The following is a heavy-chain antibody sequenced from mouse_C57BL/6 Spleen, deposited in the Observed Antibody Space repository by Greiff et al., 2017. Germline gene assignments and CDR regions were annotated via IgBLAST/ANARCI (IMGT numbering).Heavy chain of an antibody. CDR3: ARRGLITTVGDY. D-gene: IGHD1-1*01. Sequence: QVQLQQSGAELVRPGTSVKMSCKASGYTFTNYWIGWAKQRPGHGLEWIGDIYPGGGYTNYNEKFKGKATLTADKSSSTAYMQFSSLTSEDSAIYYCARRGLITTVGDYWGQGTTLTVSS. V-gene: IGHV1-63*01. CDR2: IYPGGGYT. J-gene: IGHJ2*01. CDR1: GYTFTNYW.